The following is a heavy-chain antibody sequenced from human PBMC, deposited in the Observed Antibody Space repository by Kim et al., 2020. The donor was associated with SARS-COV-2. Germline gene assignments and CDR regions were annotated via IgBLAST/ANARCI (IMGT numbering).Heavy chain of an antibody. J-gene: IGHJ6*02. V-gene: IGHV4-34*01. CDR1: GGSFSGYY. D-gene: IGHD6-6*01. CDR3: ARSAAARPHYYSYGMDV. Sequence: SETLSLTCAVYGGSFSGYYWSWIRQPPGKGLEWIGEINHSGSTNYNPSLKSRVTISVDTSKNQFSLKLSSVTAADTAVYYCARSAAARPHYYSYGMDVWGQGTTVTVSS. CDR2: INHSGST.